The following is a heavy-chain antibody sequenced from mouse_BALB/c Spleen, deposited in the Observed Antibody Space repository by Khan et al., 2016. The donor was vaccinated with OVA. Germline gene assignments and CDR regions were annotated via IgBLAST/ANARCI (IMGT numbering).Heavy chain of an antibody. J-gene: IGHJ4*01. CDR3: ARRTTGYTMDS. V-gene: IGHV1-4*01. CDR2: INPRSGYT. Sequence: QVQLQQSGAELARPGASVRMSCKASGYTFTSNTMHWIKQRPGQGLEWIGYINPRSGYTNYNQNFKDQATLTADKSSSPAYMQLSSLTSEDSAVYYGARRTTGYTMDSWGQGTSVTVSS. CDR1: GYTFTSNT. D-gene: IGHD2-14*01.